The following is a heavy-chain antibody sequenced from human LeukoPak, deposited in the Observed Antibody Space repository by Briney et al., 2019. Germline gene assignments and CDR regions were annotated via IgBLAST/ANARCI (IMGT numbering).Heavy chain of an antibody. CDR3: AKEAITIFGVVITYFDY. J-gene: IGHJ4*02. Sequence: GGSLRLSCAASGFTFSSYAMSWVHQAPGKGLEWVSAISGSGGSSYYADSVKGRFTISRDNSKNTLYLQMNSLRAEDTAVYYCAKEAITIFGVVITYFDYWGQGTLVTVSS. CDR1: GFTFSSYA. D-gene: IGHD3-3*01. CDR2: ISGSGGSS. V-gene: IGHV3-23*01.